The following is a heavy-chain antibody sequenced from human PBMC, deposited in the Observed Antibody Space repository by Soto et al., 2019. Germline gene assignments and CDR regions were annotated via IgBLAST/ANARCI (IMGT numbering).Heavy chain of an antibody. Sequence: SETLSLTCSVSGGSISGSYWSWIRQSPGKGLEWLGYVYYTGSTNYSPSLRSRVSISVDTSKNEFSLRLSSVTAADTAVYFCARSVAVPGAHIDYWGQGTQITVSS. D-gene: IGHD6-19*01. V-gene: IGHV4-59*01. CDR2: VYYTGST. J-gene: IGHJ4*02. CDR1: GGSISGSY. CDR3: ARSVAVPGAHIDY.